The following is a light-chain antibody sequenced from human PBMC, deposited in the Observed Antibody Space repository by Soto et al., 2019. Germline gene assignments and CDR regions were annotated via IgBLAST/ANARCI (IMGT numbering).Light chain of an antibody. V-gene: IGKV3-20*01. J-gene: IGKJ1*01. CDR2: GAS. CDR3: QQYGSSSWT. Sequence: EIVLTQSPGTLFLSPGERDTLSCRASQSVSSSYLAWYQQKPGQAPRLLIYGASSRATGIPDRFSGSGSGTDFTLTISRLEPEDFAVYYCQQYGSSSWTFGQGTKVDIK. CDR1: QSVSSSY.